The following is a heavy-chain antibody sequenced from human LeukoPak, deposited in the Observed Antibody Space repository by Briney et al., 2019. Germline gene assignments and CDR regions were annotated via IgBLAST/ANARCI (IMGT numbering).Heavy chain of an antibody. CDR2: IIPIFGTA. D-gene: IGHD5-12*01. Sequence: SVKVSCKASGGTFSSYAISWVRQDPGQGLEWMGGIIPIFGTANYAQKFQGRVTITADESTSTAYMELSSLRSEDTAVYYCAIHHSGYGHFDYWGQGTLVTVSS. V-gene: IGHV1-69*13. J-gene: IGHJ4*02. CDR1: GGTFSSYA. CDR3: AIHHSGYGHFDY.